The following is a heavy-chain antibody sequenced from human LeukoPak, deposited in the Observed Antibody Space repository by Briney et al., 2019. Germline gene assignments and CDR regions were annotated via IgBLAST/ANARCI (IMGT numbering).Heavy chain of an antibody. V-gene: IGHV3-11*01. D-gene: IGHD5-12*01. CDR3: ARDGSSGLFDY. Sequence: GRSLRLSCAASGFTFSDYYMSWVRQAPGKGLEWVSYINSRGSYVYYAHSVRGRLTISRDNAKNSLYLQMNSLRAEDTAVYYCARDGSSGLFDYWGQGTRVTVSS. CDR2: INSRGSYV. J-gene: IGHJ4*02. CDR1: GFTFSDYY.